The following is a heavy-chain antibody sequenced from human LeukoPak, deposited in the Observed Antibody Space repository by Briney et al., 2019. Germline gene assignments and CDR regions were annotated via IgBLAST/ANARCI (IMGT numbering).Heavy chain of an antibody. D-gene: IGHD3-22*01. J-gene: IGHJ4*02. Sequence: GGSLRLSCAVSGITLSNYGMSWVRQAPGKGLEWVAGMSDSGGRTNYADSVKGRFTISRDNSKNTLYLQMNSLRAEDTAMYFCAKRGVVIRVILVGFNKEAYYFDSWGQGALVTVSS. V-gene: IGHV3-23*01. CDR2: MSDSGGRT. CDR1: GITLSNYG. CDR3: AKRGVVIRVILVGFNKEAYYFDS.